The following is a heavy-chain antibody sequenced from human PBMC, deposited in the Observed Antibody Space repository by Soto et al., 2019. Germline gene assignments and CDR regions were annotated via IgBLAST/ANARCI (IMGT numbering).Heavy chain of an antibody. J-gene: IGHJ4*02. CDR3: AGSVWGSYRYNFDY. Sequence: QVQLVQSGAEVKKPGASVKVSCKASGYTFTSYDINWVRQATGQGLEWMGWMNPNSGNTGYAQKFQGRVNMTRNTSISTAYMEPSSLRSEDTAVYYCAGSVWGSYRYNFDYWGQGTLITVSS. CDR2: MNPNSGNT. CDR1: GYTFTSYD. V-gene: IGHV1-8*01. D-gene: IGHD3-16*02.